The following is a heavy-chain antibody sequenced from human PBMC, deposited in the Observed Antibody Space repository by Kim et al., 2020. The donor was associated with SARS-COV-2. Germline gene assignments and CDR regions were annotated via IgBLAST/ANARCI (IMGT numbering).Heavy chain of an antibody. D-gene: IGHD2-15*01. CDR1: GLTFSTYA. CDR2: ISSDRVST. J-gene: IGHJ4*02. Sequence: GGSLRLSCTGSGLTFSTYAMSWVRQAPGKGLEWVSTISSDRVSTFYADSVKGRFTISRDNSKNTLYLQMNSLRVEDTALYYCAKGLGSCSCGICYTRVVDYWGRGALLTVSS. CDR3: AKGLGSCSCGICYTRVVDY. V-gene: IGHV3-23*01.